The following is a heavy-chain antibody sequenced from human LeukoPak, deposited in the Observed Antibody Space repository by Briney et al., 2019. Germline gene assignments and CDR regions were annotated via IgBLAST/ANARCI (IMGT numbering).Heavy chain of an antibody. CDR3: ARGLLSESDPLTDY. D-gene: IGHD3-16*02. V-gene: IGHV1-8*02. CDR1: GYTFTGYY. Sequence: ASVKVSCKASGYTFTGYYMHWVRQATGQGLEWMGWMNPNSGNTGYAQKFQGRVTMTRNTSISTAYMELSSLRSEDTAVYYCARGLLSESDPLTDYWGQGTLVTVSS. CDR2: MNPNSGNT. J-gene: IGHJ4*02.